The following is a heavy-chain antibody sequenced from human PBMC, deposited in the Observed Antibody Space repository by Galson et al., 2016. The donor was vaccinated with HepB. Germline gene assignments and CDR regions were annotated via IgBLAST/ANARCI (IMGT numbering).Heavy chain of an antibody. D-gene: IGHD3-10*01. J-gene: IGHJ6*02. CDR1: RDSFPGYW. V-gene: IGHV5-51*01. CDR2: IYPGASDA. CDR3: ARVMVRGTHCLDV. Sequence: QSGAEVKKPGESLKISCQGSRDSFPGYWIAWVRQMPGKGLGWKGIIYPGASDAHYSPSFQGHVTFSADKSTTTAYLQWSSLTVADSAIYYCARVMVRGTHCLDVWGQGTTVTVSS.